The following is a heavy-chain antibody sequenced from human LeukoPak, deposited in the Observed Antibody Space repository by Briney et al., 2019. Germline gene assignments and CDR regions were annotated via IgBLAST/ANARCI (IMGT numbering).Heavy chain of an antibody. J-gene: IGHJ4*02. CDR1: GGSFSGHY. V-gene: IGHV4-34*01. Sequence: PSETLSLTCAVYGGSFSGHYWSWIRQFTGKGLEWIGEVNHSGSANYNPSLKSRVTISADTSKNQSSLELSSVTAADTAVYFCARAARAGDKRFDYWGQGTLVTVSS. D-gene: IGHD6-13*01. CDR2: VNHSGSA. CDR3: ARAARAGDKRFDY.